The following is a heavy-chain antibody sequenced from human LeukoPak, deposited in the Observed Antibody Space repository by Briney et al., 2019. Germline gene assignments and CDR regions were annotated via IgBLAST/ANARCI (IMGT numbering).Heavy chain of an antibody. D-gene: IGHD3-3*01. J-gene: IGHJ4*02. Sequence: PSETLSLTXTVPSGSISSYYWSWIRQPPGKGLEWIGYIYYSGRVNYNPSLKSRVTISVDRSKNQFSLNLSSMTAADTAVYYCARDSLYNFWSGYYHTTYYFDYWGQGTLVTVSS. CDR3: ARDSLYNFWSGYYHTTYYFDY. CDR2: IYYSGRV. CDR1: SGSISSYY. V-gene: IGHV4-59*12.